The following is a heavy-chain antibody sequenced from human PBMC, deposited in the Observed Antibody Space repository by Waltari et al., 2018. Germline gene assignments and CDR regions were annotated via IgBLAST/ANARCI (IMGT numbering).Heavy chain of an antibody. D-gene: IGHD3-10*01. Sequence: QLQLQESGPGLVKPSETLSLTCTVSGGSISSSSYYWGWIRQPPGKGLAWIGSIYYSGCTSSNPSLKSRGTISVDTAKNQVSLKRSSVTAADTAVYFCARLYYYGSGYYFDYWGQGTLVTVSS. V-gene: IGHV4-39*07. J-gene: IGHJ4*02. CDR1: GGSISSSSYY. CDR3: ARLYYYGSGYYFDY. CDR2: IYYSGCT.